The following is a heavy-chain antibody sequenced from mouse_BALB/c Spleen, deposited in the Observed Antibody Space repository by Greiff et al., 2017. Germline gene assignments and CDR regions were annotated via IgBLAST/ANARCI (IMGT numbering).Heavy chain of an antibody. CDR1: GYTFTSYT. D-gene: IGHD2-12*01. CDR3: ARFDSYPVYAMDY. CDR2: INPSSGYT. J-gene: IGHJ4*01. Sequence: VQVVESAAELARPGASVKMSCKASGYTFTSYTMHWVNQRPGQGLEWIGYINPSSGYTEYNQKFKDKTTLTADKSSSTAYMQLSSLTSEDSAVYYCARFDSYPVYAMDYWGQGTSVTVSS. V-gene: IGHV1-4*02.